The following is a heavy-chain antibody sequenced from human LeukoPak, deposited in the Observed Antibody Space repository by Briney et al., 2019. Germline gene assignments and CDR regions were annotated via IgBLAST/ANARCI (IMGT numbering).Heavy chain of an antibody. CDR2: INHSGST. D-gene: IGHD1-14*01. V-gene: IGHV4-34*01. CDR3: ARGGRPPRTKLPRSPNNWFDP. Sequence: PSETLSLTCAVYGGSFSGYYWSWIRQPPGKGLEWIGEINHSGSTNYNPSLKSRVTISVDTSKNQFSLKLSSVTAADTAVYYCARGGRPPRTKLPRSPNNWFDPWGQGTLVTVSS. J-gene: IGHJ5*02. CDR1: GGSFSGYY.